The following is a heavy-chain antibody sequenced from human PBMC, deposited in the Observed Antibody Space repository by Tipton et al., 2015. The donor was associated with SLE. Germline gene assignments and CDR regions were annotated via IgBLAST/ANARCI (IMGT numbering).Heavy chain of an antibody. V-gene: IGHV4-59*12. J-gene: IGHJ4*02. CDR1: GGSISSYY. D-gene: IGHD3-10*01. CDR2: IYYSGST. CDR3: ARGRGVDY. Sequence: TLSLTCTVSGGSISSYYWSWIRQPPGKGLEWIGYIYYSGSTNYNPSLKSRVTISVDTSKNQFSLKLSSVTAADTAVYYCARGRGVDYWGQGTLVTVPS.